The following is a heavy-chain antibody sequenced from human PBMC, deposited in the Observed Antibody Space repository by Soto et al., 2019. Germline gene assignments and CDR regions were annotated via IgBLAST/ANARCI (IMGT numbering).Heavy chain of an antibody. CDR3: ARVCLQVLVFAS. Sequence: SETLSLTYAVSGGSISSCGYSWRWLRQPPGKRLESIGYVYRTGYTHYNPSPKSLVAISVDSSQNQLSLRQNSVTAADPAVGYCARVCLQVLVFASWGQGTMV. J-gene: IGHJ3*02. CDR2: VYRTGYT. D-gene: IGHD1-1*01. CDR1: GGSISSCGYS. V-gene: IGHV4-30-2*01.